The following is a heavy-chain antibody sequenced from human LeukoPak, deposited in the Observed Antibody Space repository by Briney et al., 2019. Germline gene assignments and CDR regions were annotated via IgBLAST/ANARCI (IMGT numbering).Heavy chain of an antibody. V-gene: IGHV3-66*01. CDR1: GFTVSSNY. CDR3: ASDEYDYVWGSPTTH. D-gene: IGHD3-16*01. J-gene: IGHJ4*02. Sequence: PGGSLRLSCAASGFTVSSNYMSWVRQAPGKGLEWVSVIYSGGSTYYADFVKGRFTISRDNSKNTLYLQMNSLRAEDTAVYYCASDEYDYVWGSPTTHWGQGTLVTVSS. CDR2: IYSGGST.